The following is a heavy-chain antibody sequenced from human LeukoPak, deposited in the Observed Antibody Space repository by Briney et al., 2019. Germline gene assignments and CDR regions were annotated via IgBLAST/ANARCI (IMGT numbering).Heavy chain of an antibody. D-gene: IGHD2-2*01. V-gene: IGHV1-69*01. CDR2: IIPIFGTA. CDR1: GGTFSSYA. CDR3: ARDLLPAALYFDY. Sequence: ASVKVSCKASGGTFSSYAISRVRQAPGQELEWMGGIIPIFGTANYAQKFQGRVTITADESTSTAYMELSSLRSEDTAVYYCARDLLPAALYFDYWGQGTLVTVSS. J-gene: IGHJ4*02.